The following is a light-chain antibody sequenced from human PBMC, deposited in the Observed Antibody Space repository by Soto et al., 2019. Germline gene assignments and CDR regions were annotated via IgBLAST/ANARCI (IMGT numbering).Light chain of an antibody. Sequence: QSALTQPASVSGSPGQSITISCTGTSSDVGGYNYVSWYQQHPGKAPKLTIYEVSNRPSGVSNRFSGSKSGKTASLTISGLQAEDEADYYCSSYKSSSTYVFGTGTKVTVL. CDR3: SSYKSSSTYV. J-gene: IGLJ1*01. CDR2: EVS. CDR1: SSDVGGYNY. V-gene: IGLV2-14*01.